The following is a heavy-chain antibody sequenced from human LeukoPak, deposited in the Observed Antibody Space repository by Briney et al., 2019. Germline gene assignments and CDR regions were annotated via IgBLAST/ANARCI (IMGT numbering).Heavy chain of an antibody. D-gene: IGHD6-25*01. Sequence: GGSLRLSCAASGFTFSSYGMHWVRQAPGKGLEWVAFIRYDGSNKYYADSVKGRFTISRDNSKNTLYLQMNSLRAVDTAVYYCAKDPIAAARYWYFDYWGQGTLVTVSS. CDR1: GFTFSSYG. V-gene: IGHV3-30*02. CDR3: AKDPIAAARYWYFDY. J-gene: IGHJ4*02. CDR2: IRYDGSNK.